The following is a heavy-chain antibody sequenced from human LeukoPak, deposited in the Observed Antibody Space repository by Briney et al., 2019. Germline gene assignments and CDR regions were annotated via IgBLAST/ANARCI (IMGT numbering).Heavy chain of an antibody. V-gene: IGHV3-30*02. CDR1: GFTFSSYG. CDR3: AKGRGRSYPHYYFDS. J-gene: IGHJ4*02. D-gene: IGHD1-26*01. CDR2: VRYDGSNK. Sequence: GGSLRLSCAASGFTFSSYGMHWVRQAPGKGLEWVAFVRYDGSNKYYADSVKGRFTTSRDSSKNTLYLQMNSLRPEDTAVYYCAKGRGRSYPHYYFDSWGQGTLVTVSS.